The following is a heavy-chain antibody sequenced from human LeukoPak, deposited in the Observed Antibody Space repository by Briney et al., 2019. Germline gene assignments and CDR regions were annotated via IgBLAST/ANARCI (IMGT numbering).Heavy chain of an antibody. CDR3: AKDHYGFFSNWFDP. D-gene: IGHD3-10*01. Sequence: GGSLRLSCAASEFTFSSYAMSWVRQAPGKGLEWVSAITGSGDSGDRTYYADSVKGRFTISRDNSKNTLYLQMNSLRAEDTAVYYCAKDHYGFFSNWFDPWGQGTPVTVSS. V-gene: IGHV3-23*01. CDR1: EFTFSSYA. CDR2: ITGSGDSGDRT. J-gene: IGHJ5*02.